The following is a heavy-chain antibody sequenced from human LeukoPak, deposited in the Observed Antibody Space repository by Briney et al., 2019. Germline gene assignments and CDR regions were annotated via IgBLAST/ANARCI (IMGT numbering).Heavy chain of an antibody. J-gene: IGHJ5*02. CDR3: ARVAYSSGWENWFDP. CDR1: GYTFTSYG. CDR2: ISAYNGNT. D-gene: IGHD6-19*01. Sequence: GASVKVSCKASGYTFTSYGISWVRQAPGRGLEWMGWISAYNGNTNYAQKLHGRVTMTTDTSTSTAYMELRSLRSDDTAVYYCARVAYSSGWENWFDPWGQGTLVTVSS. V-gene: IGHV1-18*01.